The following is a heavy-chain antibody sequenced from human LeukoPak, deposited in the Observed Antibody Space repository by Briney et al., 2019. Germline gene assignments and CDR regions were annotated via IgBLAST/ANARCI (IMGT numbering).Heavy chain of an antibody. CDR1: GFTFDDYA. J-gene: IGHJ4*02. Sequence: GRSLRLSCATSGFTFDDYAMHWVRQAPGKGLEWVSGISWNSGSIAYADSVKGRFTISRDNSKNTLYLQMNSLRAEDTAVYYCAKRLFDYWGQGTLVTVSS. V-gene: IGHV3-9*01. CDR2: ISWNSGSI. CDR3: AKRLFDY.